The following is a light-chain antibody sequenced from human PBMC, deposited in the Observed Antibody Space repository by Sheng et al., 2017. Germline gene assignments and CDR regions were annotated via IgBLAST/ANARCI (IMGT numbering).Light chain of an antibody. V-gene: IGKV3-20*01. Sequence: VVTQSPATLSLSPGERATLSCRASQSVGHNLAWYQQRPGQAPRLLIYGATSRATGIPDRFSGSGSGTDFNLTISRLEPEDFAVYYCQHYGSSPLYAFGQGTKLEIK. J-gene: IGKJ2*01. CDR3: QHYGSSPLYA. CDR1: QSVGHN. CDR2: GAT.